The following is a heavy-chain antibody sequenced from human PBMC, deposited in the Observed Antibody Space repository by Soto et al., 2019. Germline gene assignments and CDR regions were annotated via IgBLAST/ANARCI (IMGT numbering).Heavy chain of an antibody. CDR1: VGSRSSYY. V-gene: IGHV4-4*07. D-gene: IGHD3-3*01. Sequence: ETLYLTCTGSVGSRSSYYCSWIRQPAGKGLEWIGRIYTSGSTNYNPSLKSRVTMSVDTSKNQFSLKLSSVTAADTAVYYCARDQNYDFWSGFHGMDVWGQGTTVTVSS. J-gene: IGHJ6*02. CDR2: IYTSGST. CDR3: ARDQNYDFWSGFHGMDV.